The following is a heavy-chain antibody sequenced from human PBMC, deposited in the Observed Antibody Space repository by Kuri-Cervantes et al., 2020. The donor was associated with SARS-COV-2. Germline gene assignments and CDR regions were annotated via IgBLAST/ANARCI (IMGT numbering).Heavy chain of an antibody. D-gene: IGHD2-8*01. J-gene: IGHJ1*01. CDR1: GFIVSSSY. V-gene: IGHV3-66*02. Sequence: GGSLRLSCAASGFIVSSSYMSWVRQAPGKGLEWVSIIYAGGGTYYADSVKGQFTISRDTSKNTVFLQMNRLRPEDTAVYYCARSCTYARCSEYFQHWGQGTLVTVSS. CDR3: ARSCTYARCSEYFQH. CDR2: IYAGGGT.